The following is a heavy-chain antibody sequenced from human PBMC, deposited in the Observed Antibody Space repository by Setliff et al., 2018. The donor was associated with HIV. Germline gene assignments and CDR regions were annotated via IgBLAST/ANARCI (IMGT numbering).Heavy chain of an antibody. J-gene: IGHJ6*03. Sequence: ASVKVSCKVSQYSFTNYYIHWVRQAPGQGLEWMGIINPSGDTTIYAQKFQGKVTMTRDTSTSTVYMELSSLRSEDTAVYFCARDLWQVDTTGRSYYYYYMDVWGKGTTVTVSS. V-gene: IGHV1-46*01. D-gene: IGHD5-18*01. CDR3: ARDLWQVDTTGRSYYYYYMDV. CDR2: INPSGDTT. CDR1: QYSFTNYY.